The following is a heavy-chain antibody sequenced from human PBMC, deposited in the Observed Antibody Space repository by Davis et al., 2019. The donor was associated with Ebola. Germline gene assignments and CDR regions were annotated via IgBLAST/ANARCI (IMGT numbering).Heavy chain of an antibody. D-gene: IGHD2-15*01. CDR2: INHSGST. V-gene: IGHV4-34*01. Sequence: SETLSLTCAVYGGSFSGYYWSWIRQPPGKGLEWIGEINHSGSTNYNPSLKSRVTISVDTSKNQFSLNLSSVTAADTAVYYCARAVKVVAARYYYYYGMDVWGQGTTVTVSS. J-gene: IGHJ6*02. CDR1: GGSFSGYY. CDR3: ARAVKVVAARYYYYYGMDV.